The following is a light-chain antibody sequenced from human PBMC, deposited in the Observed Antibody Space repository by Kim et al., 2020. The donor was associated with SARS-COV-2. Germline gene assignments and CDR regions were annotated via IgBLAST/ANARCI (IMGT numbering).Light chain of an antibody. CDR1: QVIITW. CDR2: GAS. V-gene: IGKV1D-12*01. J-gene: IGKJ4*01. CDR3: QQANSFRPLS. Sequence: SVGDRVNLTCRASQVIITWLAWYQQKPGKAPKLLIHGASTLQSGIPSRFSGSGSETDFTLTISSLQPEDFGTYYCQQANSFRPLSFGGGTKVDIK.